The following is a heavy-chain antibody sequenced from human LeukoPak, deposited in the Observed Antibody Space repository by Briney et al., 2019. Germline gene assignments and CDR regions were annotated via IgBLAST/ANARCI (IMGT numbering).Heavy chain of an antibody. V-gene: IGHV4-30-4*01. CDR3: VRARYSYGSNFDY. Sequence: SETLSLTCTVSGGSISSGDYYWSWIRQPPGKGLEWIGYIYYSGSTYCNPSLKSRVTISVDTSKNQFSLKLSSVTAADTAVYYCVRARYSYGSNFDYWGQGTLVTVSS. D-gene: IGHD5-18*01. CDR1: GGSISSGDYY. J-gene: IGHJ4*02. CDR2: IYYSGST.